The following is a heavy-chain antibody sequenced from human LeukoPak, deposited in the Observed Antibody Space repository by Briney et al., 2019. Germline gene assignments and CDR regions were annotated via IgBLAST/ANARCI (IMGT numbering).Heavy chain of an antibody. J-gene: IGHJ6*02. V-gene: IGHV4-59*01. D-gene: IGHD5-12*01. Sequence: SETLSLTCTVSGGSISSYYWSWIRQPPGKGLEWIGYIYYSGSTNYNPSLKSRVTISVDTSKNQFSLKLSSVTAADTAVYYCARDNSGYDGLGMDVWGQGTTVTVSS. CDR3: ARDNSGYDGLGMDV. CDR2: IYYSGST. CDR1: GGSISSYY.